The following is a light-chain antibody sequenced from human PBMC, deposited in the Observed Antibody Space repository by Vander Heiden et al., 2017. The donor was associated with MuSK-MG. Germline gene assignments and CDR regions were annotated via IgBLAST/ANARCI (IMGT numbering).Light chain of an antibody. CDR1: QSISSY. CDR2: AAS. J-gene: IGKJ4*01. V-gene: IGKV1-39*01. CDR3: QISGT. Sequence: DIQMTQSPSSLSAAVADRVTITCRASQSISSYLNRYQQNPGKVPNLLIYAASSLQSGVPSRFSGSGSGTDFTLTLSSLQPEDFETYDCQISGTFGGGTKVEIK.